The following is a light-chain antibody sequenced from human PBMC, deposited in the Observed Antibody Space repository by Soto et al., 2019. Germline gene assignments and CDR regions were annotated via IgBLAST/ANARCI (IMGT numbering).Light chain of an antibody. CDR1: QSISSSY. CDR3: QQHGRSPIT. Sequence: EILFTQSPGTLSLSPGERATLSCRASQSISSSYFAWYQQKPGEPPRLLIYGASNRDTGIPDRFSGSGSGTDFTLTITRLEPEDFSVYHCQQHGRSPITFGGGTKVDIK. V-gene: IGKV3-20*01. CDR2: GAS. J-gene: IGKJ4*01.